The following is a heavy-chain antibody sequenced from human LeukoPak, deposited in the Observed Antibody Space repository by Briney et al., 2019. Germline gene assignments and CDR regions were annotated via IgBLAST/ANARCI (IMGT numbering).Heavy chain of an antibody. D-gene: IGHD5-18*01. CDR1: GGTFSSYA. CDR3: ARGYSYGAYYYYYGMDV. J-gene: IGHJ6*02. V-gene: IGHV1-69*13. Sequence: SMKVSCKASGGTFSSYAISWVRQAPGQGLEWMGGIIPIFGTANYAQKFQGRVTITADESTSTAYMELSSLRSEDTAVYYCARGYSYGAYYYYYGMDVWGQGTTVTVSS. CDR2: IIPIFGTA.